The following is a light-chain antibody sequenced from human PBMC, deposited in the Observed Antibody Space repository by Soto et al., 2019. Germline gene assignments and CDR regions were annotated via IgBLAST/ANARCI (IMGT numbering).Light chain of an antibody. Sequence: EIVLTQSPATLSLSPGERATLSCRASQSVSSYLAWYQQKPGQAPRLLIYDASNRATGIPARFSGSGSGTDFTLTISTLEPEDFAVYXXXXXXXWPPTFGGGTKVDIK. V-gene: IGKV3-11*01. CDR2: DAS. J-gene: IGKJ4*01. CDR3: XXXXXWPPT. CDR1: QSVSSY.